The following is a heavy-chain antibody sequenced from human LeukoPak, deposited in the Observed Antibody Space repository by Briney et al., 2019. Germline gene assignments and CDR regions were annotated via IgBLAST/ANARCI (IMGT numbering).Heavy chain of an antibody. CDR1: GFTVSSNY. J-gene: IGHJ4*02. D-gene: IGHD1-7*01. CDR3: ARDGGHWNYDY. CDR2: IYSGGST. Sequence: GGSLRLSCAASGFTVSSNYMSWVRQAPVKGLEWVSVIYSGGSTYYADSVKGRFTISRDNSKNTLYLQMNSLRAEDTAVYYCARDGGHWNYDYWGQGTLVTVSS. V-gene: IGHV3-66*01.